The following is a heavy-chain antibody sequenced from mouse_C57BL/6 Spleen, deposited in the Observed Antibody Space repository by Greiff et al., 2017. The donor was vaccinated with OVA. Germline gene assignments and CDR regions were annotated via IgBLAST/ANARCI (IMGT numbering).Heavy chain of an antibody. CDR2: IDPSDSYT. Sequence: QVQLQQSGAELVRPGTSVKLSCKASGYTFTSYWMHWVKQRPGQGLEWIGVIDPSDSYTNYNQKFKGKATLTVDTSSSTAYMQLSSLTSEDSAVYYCARRDGSSYFDVWGTGTTVTVSS. CDR3: ARRDGSSYFDV. J-gene: IGHJ1*03. CDR1: GYTFTSYW. V-gene: IGHV1-59*01. D-gene: IGHD1-1*01.